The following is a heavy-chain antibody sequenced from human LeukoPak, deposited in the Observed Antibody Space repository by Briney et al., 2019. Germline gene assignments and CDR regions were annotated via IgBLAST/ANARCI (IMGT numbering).Heavy chain of an antibody. Sequence: GGSLRLSCAASGFTVRSTYMSWVRQAPGKGLEWVSIIYAGGSAYYADSVKGRFTISRDNSKNTLYLQMNSLRAEDTAVYYCARGYSSYYPDAFDIWGQGTMVTVSS. CDR3: ARGYSSYYPDAFDI. CDR1: GFTVRSTY. V-gene: IGHV3-66*01. D-gene: IGHD5-12*01. CDR2: IYAGGSA. J-gene: IGHJ3*02.